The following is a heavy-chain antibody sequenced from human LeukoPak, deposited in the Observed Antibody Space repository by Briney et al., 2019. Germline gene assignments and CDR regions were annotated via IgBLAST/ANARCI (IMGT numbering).Heavy chain of an antibody. J-gene: IGHJ3*02. CDR2: IYYSGST. Sequence: SETLSLTCTVSGGSISSYYWSWIRQPPGKGLEWIGYIYYSGSTNYNPSLKSRVTISVDTSKNQFSLKLSSVTAADTAVYYCARYYDSSGYYSMHAFDIWGQGTMVTVSS. CDR3: ARYYDSSGYYSMHAFDI. CDR1: GGSISSYY. V-gene: IGHV4-59*01. D-gene: IGHD3-22*01.